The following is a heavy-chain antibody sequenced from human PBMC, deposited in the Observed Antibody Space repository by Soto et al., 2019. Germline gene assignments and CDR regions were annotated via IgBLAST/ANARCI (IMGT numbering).Heavy chain of an antibody. V-gene: IGHV3-23*01. D-gene: IGHD6-13*01. CDR2: ISGSGSSR. CDR3: AKGGDSSSWKNWFDP. Sequence: EVHLLESGGGLVQPGGSRRLSCAASGFTFSNYAMTWVRQAPGKGLEWVSGISGSGSSRYYADSVKGRFTISRDNSKNTLYLQMNRLRDEDTAVYYCAKGGDSSSWKNWFDPWGQGTLVTVSS. CDR1: GFTFSNYA. J-gene: IGHJ5*02.